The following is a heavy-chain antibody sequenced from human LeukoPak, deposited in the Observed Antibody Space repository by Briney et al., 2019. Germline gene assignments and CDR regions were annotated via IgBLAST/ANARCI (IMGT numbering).Heavy chain of an antibody. CDR2: INQSGST. Sequence: PSETLSLTCAVYGGPFSGYYWSWIRQSPGKGLEWIGVINQSGSTTYKPSLKGRVTISVDTSKTQFSLKLSSVTAADTAVYYCARGKEYCGGDCFSSWYFDLWGRGTLVTVSS. J-gene: IGHJ2*01. V-gene: IGHV4-34*01. D-gene: IGHD2-21*02. CDR3: ARGKEYCGGDCFSSWYFDL. CDR1: GGPFSGYY.